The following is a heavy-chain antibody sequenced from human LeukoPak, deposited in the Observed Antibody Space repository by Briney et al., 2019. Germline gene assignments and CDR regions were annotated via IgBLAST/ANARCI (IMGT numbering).Heavy chain of an antibody. Sequence: KPSETLSLTCTVSGGSISSYYWSWIRRPPGKGLEWIGYIYHSGSTKYNPSLKSRVTISVDTSKNQFSLKLSSVTAADTAVYYCARDGYSGNDGLWGQGSLVTVSS. CDR2: IYHSGST. V-gene: IGHV4-59*01. D-gene: IGHD5-12*01. CDR1: GGSISSYY. CDR3: ARDGYSGNDGL. J-gene: IGHJ4*02.